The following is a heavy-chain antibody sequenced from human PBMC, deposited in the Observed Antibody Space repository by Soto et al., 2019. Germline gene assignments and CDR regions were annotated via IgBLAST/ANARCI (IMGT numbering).Heavy chain of an antibody. J-gene: IGHJ4*02. CDR3: ARAKGRQIVVAPFDY. Sequence: QVQLVESGGGVVQPGRSLRLSCAASGFTFSSYAMHWVRQAPGKGLEGVAVISYDGSNKYYADSVKGRFTISRDNSKNTLYLQMNSLRAEDTAVYYCARAKGRQIVVAPFDYWGQGTLVTVSS. CDR2: ISYDGSNK. V-gene: IGHV3-30-3*01. CDR1: GFTFSSYA. D-gene: IGHD3-22*01.